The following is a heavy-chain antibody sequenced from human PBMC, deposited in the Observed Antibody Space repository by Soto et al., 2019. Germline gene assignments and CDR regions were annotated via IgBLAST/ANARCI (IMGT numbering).Heavy chain of an antibody. Sequence: SVKVSCKASGGTFSSYAISWVRQAPGQGLEWMGGIIPIFGTANYAQKFQGRVTITADESTSTAYMELSSLRSEDTAVYYCARERYGSRYCSSTSCPAPFDYWGQGTLVTVSS. CDR2: IIPIFGTA. CDR1: GGTFSSYA. D-gene: IGHD2-2*01. CDR3: ARERYGSRYCSSTSCPAPFDY. V-gene: IGHV1-69*13. J-gene: IGHJ4*02.